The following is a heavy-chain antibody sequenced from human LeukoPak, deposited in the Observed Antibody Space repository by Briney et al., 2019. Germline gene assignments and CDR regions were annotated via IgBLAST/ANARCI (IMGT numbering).Heavy chain of an antibody. CDR1: GFTFNSNG. D-gene: IGHD3-9*01. Sequence: GGSLRLSCAASGFTFNSNGMIWVRQAPGKGLEWVSSISGSIRRTHYADSVRGRFTISRDNSKNTLYLEMHNLRAEDTAVYYCAKEMDEILAASDYWGQGTLVTVSS. CDR2: ISGSIRRT. J-gene: IGHJ4*02. CDR3: AKEMDEILAASDY. V-gene: IGHV3-23*01.